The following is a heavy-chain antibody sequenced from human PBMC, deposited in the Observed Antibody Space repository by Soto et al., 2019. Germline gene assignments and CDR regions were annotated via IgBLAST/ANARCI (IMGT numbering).Heavy chain of an antibody. CDR2: ISSSSSTI. Sequence: EVQLVESGGGLVQPGGSLRLSCAASGFTFSSYSMNWVRQAPGKGLEWVSYISSSSSTIYYADSVKGRFTISRDNAKNSRYLQTNSLRDEDTAVYYCAREADLNWFDPWGQGTLVTVSS. D-gene: IGHD6-19*01. CDR3: AREADLNWFDP. V-gene: IGHV3-48*02. J-gene: IGHJ5*02. CDR1: GFTFSSYS.